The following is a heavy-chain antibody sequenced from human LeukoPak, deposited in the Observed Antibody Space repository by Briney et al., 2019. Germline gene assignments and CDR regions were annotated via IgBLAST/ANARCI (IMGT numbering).Heavy chain of an antibody. CDR3: ARRYGDYPDY. Sequence: ASVKVSCKASGYTFINYGISWVRQAPGQGLEWMGWISAYNGNTNYAQKLQVRVTMTTDTSTSTAYMELRSLRSDDTAVYYCARRYGDYPDYWGQGTLVTVSS. V-gene: IGHV1-18*01. CDR2: ISAYNGNT. CDR1: GYTFINYG. D-gene: IGHD4-17*01. J-gene: IGHJ4*02.